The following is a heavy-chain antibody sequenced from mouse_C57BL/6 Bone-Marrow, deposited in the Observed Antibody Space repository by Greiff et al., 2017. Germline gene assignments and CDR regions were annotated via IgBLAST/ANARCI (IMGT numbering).Heavy chain of an antibody. J-gene: IGHJ3*01. CDR1: GFTFSDAW. CDR2: IRNKANNHAT. Sequence: EVKLMESGGGLVQPGGSMKLSCAASGFTFSDAWMDWVRQSPEKGLEWVAEIRNKANNHATYYAESVKGRLTISRDYSKSSFYLQMNSFRAEDTGIYYCTRPPYYSAWFAYWGQGTLVTVSA. V-gene: IGHV6-6*01. D-gene: IGHD2-12*01. CDR3: TRPPYYSAWFAY.